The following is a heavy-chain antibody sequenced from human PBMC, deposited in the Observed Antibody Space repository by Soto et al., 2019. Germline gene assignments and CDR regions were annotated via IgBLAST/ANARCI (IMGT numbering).Heavy chain of an antibody. J-gene: IGHJ5*02. CDR3: ARERAIRGPVRSYDL. V-gene: IGHV4-31*03. CDR1: GGSITSGGYY. CDR2: IYHSGST. Sequence: SETLSLTCTVSGGSITSGGYYWTWIRQYPGKGLEWIGYIYHSGSTDYNSSLKSRVTISVDTSKNQFSLNLTSVTAADTAVYYCARERAIRGPVRSYDLWGQGTLVTVSS. D-gene: IGHD3-10*01.